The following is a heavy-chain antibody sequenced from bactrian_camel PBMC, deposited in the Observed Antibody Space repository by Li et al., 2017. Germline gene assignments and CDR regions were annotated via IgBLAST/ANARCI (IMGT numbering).Heavy chain of an antibody. V-gene: IGHV3S53*01. CDR2: LDSDSSP. CDR3: AADRALDDDCYVGSLYTDFAY. CDR1: NYLLRSSC. D-gene: IGHD3*01. Sequence: HVQLVESGGGSVRAGGSLVLSCAAPNYLLRSSCLGWFRQAAGKEREGVAGLDSDSSPTYADSVRGRFTISKDNTKDTLSLQMWNLKPEDTAMYYCAADRALDDDCYVGSLYTDFAYWGQGTQVTVS. J-gene: IGHJ6*01.